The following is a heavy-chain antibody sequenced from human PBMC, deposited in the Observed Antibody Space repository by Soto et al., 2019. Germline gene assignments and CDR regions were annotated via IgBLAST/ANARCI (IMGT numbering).Heavy chain of an antibody. V-gene: IGHV4-59*01. Sequence: QVQLQESGPGLVKPSETLSLTCTVSGGSISPYYWSWIRQSPGKGLEWIGYIYYRGSTNYNPSLKSRVTILADTSKNQFSLNLSSVTTADTAVYYCARRPHCSGGICYYGLDNWGQGTLVTVSS. J-gene: IGHJ4*02. CDR3: ARRPHCSGGICYYGLDN. CDR2: IYYRGST. D-gene: IGHD2-15*01. CDR1: GGSISPYY.